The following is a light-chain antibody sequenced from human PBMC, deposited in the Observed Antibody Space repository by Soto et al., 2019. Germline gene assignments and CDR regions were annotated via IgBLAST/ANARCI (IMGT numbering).Light chain of an antibody. J-gene: IGLJ3*02. CDR3: ETWDSNTHTV. CDR2: LEGSGSY. CDR1: SGHSSYI. V-gene: IGLV4-60*02. Sequence: QPVLTQSSSASASLGSSVKLTCTLSSGHSSYIIAWHQQQPGKAPRYLMKLEGSGSYNKGSGVPDRFSGSSSGADRYLTISILQFEDEGDYYCETWDSNTHTVFGGGTKLTVL.